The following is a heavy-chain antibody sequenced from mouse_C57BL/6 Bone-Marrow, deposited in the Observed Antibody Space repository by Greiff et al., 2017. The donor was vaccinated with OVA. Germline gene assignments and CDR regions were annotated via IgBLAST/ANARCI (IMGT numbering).Heavy chain of an antibody. J-gene: IGHJ1*03. CDR3: ARRGGPGYWYFDV. CDR1: GYTFTSYW. Sequence: QVQLQQPGAELVMPGASVKLSCKASGYTFTSYWMHWVKQRPGQGLEWIGEIDPSDSYTNYHQKFKGKSTLTVDKSSSTAYMQLSSLTSEDSAVYYCARRGGPGYWYFDVWGTGTTVTVSS. CDR2: IDPSDSYT. V-gene: IGHV1-69*01. D-gene: IGHD3-3*01.